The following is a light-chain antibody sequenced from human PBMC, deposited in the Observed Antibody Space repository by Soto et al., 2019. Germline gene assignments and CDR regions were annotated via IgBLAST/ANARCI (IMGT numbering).Light chain of an antibody. Sequence: DIQMTQSPSTLSASVGDRVTITCRASQTISFSLAWYQQKPGKAPKLLIYDASTLQSGVPSRFSGSESGTEFILTISGLQPDDFATYYCQQYHGYSLPSGQGTKVEI. CDR3: QQYHGYSLP. J-gene: IGKJ1*01. V-gene: IGKV1-5*01. CDR2: DAS. CDR1: QTISFS.